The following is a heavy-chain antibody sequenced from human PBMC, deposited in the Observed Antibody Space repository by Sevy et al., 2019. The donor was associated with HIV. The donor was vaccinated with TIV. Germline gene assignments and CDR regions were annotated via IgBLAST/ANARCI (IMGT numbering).Heavy chain of an antibody. D-gene: IGHD6-19*01. CDR3: VRDSYTSGWLGSEHFRH. V-gene: IGHV3-30*04. CDR2: ISYDGDDK. J-gene: IGHJ1*01. CDR1: GFIFSSYA. Sequence: GGSLRLSCVASGFIFSSYAMHWVRQAPGKGLEWVAVISYDGDDKYYADSVEGRLTISRDPSKNTLYLQMHSLRPEDTAVYYCVRDSYTSGWLGSEHFRHWGQGTLVTVSS.